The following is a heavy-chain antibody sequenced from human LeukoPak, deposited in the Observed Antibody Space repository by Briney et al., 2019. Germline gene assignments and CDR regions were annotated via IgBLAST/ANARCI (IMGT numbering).Heavy chain of an antibody. CDR2: ISYDGSNK. V-gene: IGHV3-30*18. CDR3: AKGPGYRARSRWFDP. J-gene: IGHJ5*02. Sequence: GGSLRLSCAASGFTFSSYGMHWVRQAPGKGLEWVAVISYDGSNKYYADSVKGRFTISRDNSKNTLYLQMNSLRAEDTAVYYCAKGPGYRARSRWFDPWGQGTLVTVSS. D-gene: IGHD6-13*01. CDR1: GFTFSSYG.